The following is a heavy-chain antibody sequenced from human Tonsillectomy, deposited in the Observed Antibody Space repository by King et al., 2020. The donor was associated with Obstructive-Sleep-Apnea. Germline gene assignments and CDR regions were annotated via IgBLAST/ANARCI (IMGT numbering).Heavy chain of an antibody. CDR1: GGAISSYY. CDR3: ARVKFEDSSGYYYFDY. CDR2: IYDSGST. V-gene: IGHV4-59*01. Sequence: QLQESGPGLVKPSETLSLTCTVSGGAISSYYLSWIRPPPGKGLEWFGYIYDSGSTNSNPSLKSRVTISGDTSKNQFSLKLSSVTAADTVVYYCARVKFEDSSGYYYFDYWGQGTLVTVSS. D-gene: IGHD3-22*01. J-gene: IGHJ4*02.